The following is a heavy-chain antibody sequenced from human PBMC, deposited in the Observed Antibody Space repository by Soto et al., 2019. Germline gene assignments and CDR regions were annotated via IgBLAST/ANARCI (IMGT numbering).Heavy chain of an antibody. D-gene: IGHD6-13*01. CDR2: IYYSGST. CDR1: GGYISSGGYY. Sequence: SETLSLTCTVSGGYISSGGYYWSWIRQHPGKGLEWIGYIYYSGSTYYNPSLKSRVTISVDTSKNQFSLKLSSVTAADTAVYYCARTAVSDGYSSSWYGLYNWFDPWGQGTLVTVSS. V-gene: IGHV4-31*03. CDR3: ARTAVSDGYSSSWYGLYNWFDP. J-gene: IGHJ5*02.